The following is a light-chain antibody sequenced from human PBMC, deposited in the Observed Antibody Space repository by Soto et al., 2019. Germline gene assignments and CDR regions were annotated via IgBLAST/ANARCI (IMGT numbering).Light chain of an antibody. CDR3: QQYNRNTWS. CDR1: QSVGTW. Sequence: DIQMTQSPSTLSASVGGRVTITCRASQSVGTWVAWYQQKPGKAPKLLIYGASNLESGVPSRFSGSGSGTEVTLTITTLQPDDFATYCCQQYNRNTWSFGPGTKVDI. J-gene: IGKJ1*01. V-gene: IGKV1-5*01. CDR2: GAS.